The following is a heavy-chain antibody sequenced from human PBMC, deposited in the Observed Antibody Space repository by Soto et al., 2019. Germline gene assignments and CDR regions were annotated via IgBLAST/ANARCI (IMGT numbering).Heavy chain of an antibody. CDR1: GGSISSGGYY. V-gene: IGHV4-31*03. Sequence: PSETLSLTCTVSGGSISSGGYYWSWIRQHPGKGLEWIGYIYYSGSTYYNPSLKSRVTISVDTSKNQFSLKLSSVTAADTAVYYCARGLVTLSNWFDPWGQGTLVTVSS. J-gene: IGHJ5*02. CDR3: ARGLVTLSNWFDP. D-gene: IGHD6-13*01. CDR2: IYYSGST.